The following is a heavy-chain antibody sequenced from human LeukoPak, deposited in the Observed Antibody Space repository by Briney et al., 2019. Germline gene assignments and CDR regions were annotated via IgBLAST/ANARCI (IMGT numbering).Heavy chain of an antibody. CDR2: IKQDGSEK. V-gene: IGHV3-7*01. CDR3: ARGEGEAVAGVDY. Sequence: GGSLRLSCAASGFTFSSYWMSWVRQAPGKGLEWVANIKQDGSEKYYVDSVKGRFTISRDNAKNSLYLQMNSLRAEDTAVYYCARGEGEAVAGVDYWGQGTLVTVSS. J-gene: IGHJ4*02. D-gene: IGHD6-19*01. CDR1: GFTFSSYW.